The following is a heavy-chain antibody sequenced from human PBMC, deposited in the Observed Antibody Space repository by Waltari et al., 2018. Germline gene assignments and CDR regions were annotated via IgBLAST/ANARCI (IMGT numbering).Heavy chain of an antibody. V-gene: IGHV1-2*06. CDR1: GNTFTGYE. J-gene: IGHJ4*02. Sequence: QVQLVQSGAEVKKPGASVKVSCKASGNTFTGYEMQWVRQAPGQGLEWMGRINPNSGGTNYAQKFQGRVTMTRDTSISTAYMELSRLRSDDTAVYYCARGNPSGGNSPFYFDYWGQGTLVTVSS. D-gene: IGHD2-21*02. CDR2: INPNSGGT. CDR3: ARGNPSGGNSPFYFDY.